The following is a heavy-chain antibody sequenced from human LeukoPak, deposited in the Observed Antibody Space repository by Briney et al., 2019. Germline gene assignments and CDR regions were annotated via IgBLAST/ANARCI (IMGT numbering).Heavy chain of an antibody. V-gene: IGHV3-30*18. Sequence: PGGSLRLSCAASGVTFSSYGMHWVRLAPAQGLGRVAVISFDVTNKYYGDSVKGRFTISRDNSKNTLYLQMNSLRPEDTALYYCAKDQLAAVAPFYGMDVWGQGTTVTVSS. CDR1: GVTFSSYG. CDR2: ISFDVTNK. J-gene: IGHJ6*02. CDR3: AKDQLAAVAPFYGMDV. D-gene: IGHD6-19*01.